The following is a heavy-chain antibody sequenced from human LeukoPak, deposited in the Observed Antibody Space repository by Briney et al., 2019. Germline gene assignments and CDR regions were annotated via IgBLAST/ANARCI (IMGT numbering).Heavy chain of an antibody. V-gene: IGHV4-61*02. D-gene: IGHD4-17*01. CDR2: IYTSGST. J-gene: IGHJ4*02. Sequence: SETLSLTCTVSGGSISSGSYYWSWIWQPAGKGLEWIGRIYTSGSTNYNPSLKSRVTISVDTSKNQFSLKLSPVTAADTAVYYCASGALHGDLFDYWGQGTLVTVSS. CDR1: GGSISSGSYY. CDR3: ASGALHGDLFDY.